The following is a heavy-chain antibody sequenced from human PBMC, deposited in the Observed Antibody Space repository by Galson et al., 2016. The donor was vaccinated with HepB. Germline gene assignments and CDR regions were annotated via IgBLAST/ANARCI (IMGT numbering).Heavy chain of an antibody. CDR2: ISGRGANT. D-gene: IGHD6-13*01. CDR3: ARYSNSWAPFDY. J-gene: IGHJ4*02. V-gene: IGHV3-23*01. Sequence: SLRLSCAASGFTFSSYAMTWVRQAPGKGLEWVSGISGRGANTYYANAVKGRFTISRDNSNNTLYLQVNSLRAEDTALYFCARYSNSWAPFDYWGQGSLVTVSS. CDR1: GFTFSSYA.